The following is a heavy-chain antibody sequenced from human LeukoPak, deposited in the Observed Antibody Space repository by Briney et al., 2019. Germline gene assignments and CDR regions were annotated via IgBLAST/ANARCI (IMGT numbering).Heavy chain of an antibody. CDR2: MFYSGTT. CDR1: GGSISSSGKY. Sequence: SETLSLTCTVSGGSISSSGKYGAWIRQPPGKGLEYMGSMFYSGTTYYNPSLKSRVTISVDTSKNQFSLKLSSVTAADTAVYYCASLGATAYYFDYWGQGTLVTVSS. J-gene: IGHJ4*02. CDR3: ASLGATAYYFDY. V-gene: IGHV4-39*07. D-gene: IGHD1-26*01.